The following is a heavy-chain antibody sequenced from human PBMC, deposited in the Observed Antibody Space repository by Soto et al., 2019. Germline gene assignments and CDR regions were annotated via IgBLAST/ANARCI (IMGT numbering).Heavy chain of an antibody. V-gene: IGHV4-30-4*01. CDR1: GGSISSGDYY. CDR2: IYYSGST. D-gene: IGHD3-10*01. CDR3: ARGLDRGPAHFDL. Sequence: QVQLQESGPGLVKPSQTLSLTCTVSGGSISSGDYYWSWIRQPPGKGLEWIGYIYYSGSTYYNPSLKSGVTISVDTSKNQFSLKLSSVTAADTAVYYCARGLDRGPAHFDLWGRGTLVTVSS. J-gene: IGHJ2*01.